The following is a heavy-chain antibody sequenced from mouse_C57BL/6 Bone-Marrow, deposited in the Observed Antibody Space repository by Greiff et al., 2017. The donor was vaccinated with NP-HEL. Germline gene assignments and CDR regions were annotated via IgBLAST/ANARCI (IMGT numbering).Heavy chain of an antibody. CDR2: IVPEDGDT. J-gene: IGHJ1*03. V-gene: IGHV14-2*01. D-gene: IGHD1-1*01. CDR3: AKGPVVATDGGYFDV. CDR1: GFNINDYY. Sequence: DVKLVESGAELVKPGASVKLSCTASGFNINDYYMHWVKQRPEQGLEWIGRIVPEDGDTKYAPKFQGKATITADTSSNTAYLPLSSLTSEDTAVYDGAKGPVVATDGGYFDVWGTGTTVTVSS.